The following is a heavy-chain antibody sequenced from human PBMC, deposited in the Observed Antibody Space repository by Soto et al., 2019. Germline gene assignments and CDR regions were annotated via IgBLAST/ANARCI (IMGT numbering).Heavy chain of an antibody. V-gene: IGHV1-18*01. D-gene: IGHD3-3*01. CDR3: ARDLIGYYDFWSGYSPSFGH. J-gene: IGHJ4*02. Sequence: ASVKVSCKASGYTFTSYGISWVRQAPGQGLEWMGWISAYNGNTNYAQKLQGRVTMTTDTSTSTAYMELRSLRSDETAVYYCARDLIGYYDFWSGYSPSFGHWGQGTLVTVSS. CDR1: GYTFTSYG. CDR2: ISAYNGNT.